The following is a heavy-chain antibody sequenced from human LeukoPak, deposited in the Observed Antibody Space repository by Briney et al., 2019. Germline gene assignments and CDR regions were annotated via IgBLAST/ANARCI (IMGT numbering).Heavy chain of an antibody. D-gene: IGHD3-16*01. CDR1: GYTFTSYG. CDR2: IIPIFRRA. J-gene: IGHJ4*02. Sequence: SVKVSCKASGYTFTSYGISWVRQAPGQGLEWMGGIIPIFRRANYAQKFQDRLTITADESTTEVYMELTRLKSDDTAIYYCARVGEFGINSAMVLPDWGQGSLVTVSS. CDR3: ARVGEFGINSAMVLPD. V-gene: IGHV1-69*13.